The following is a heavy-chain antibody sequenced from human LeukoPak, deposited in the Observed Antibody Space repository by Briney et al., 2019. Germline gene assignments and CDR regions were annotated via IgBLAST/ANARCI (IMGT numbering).Heavy chain of an antibody. V-gene: IGHV3-33*06. CDR3: AKDNTRYDSSGYGYT. Sequence: GGSLRLSCAASGFTFSSYGMHLVRQAPGKGLEWVAVIWYDGSNKYYADSVKGRFTISRDNSKNTLYLQMNSLRAEDTAVYYCAKDNTRYDSSGYGYTWGQGTLVTVSS. CDR2: IWYDGSNK. D-gene: IGHD3-22*01. CDR1: GFTFSSYG. J-gene: IGHJ5*02.